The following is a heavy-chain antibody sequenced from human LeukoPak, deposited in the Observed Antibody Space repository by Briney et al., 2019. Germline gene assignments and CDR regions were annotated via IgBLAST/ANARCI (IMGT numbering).Heavy chain of an antibody. CDR1: GFTFSKYA. Sequence: GGSLRLSCAASGFTFSKYAMSWVRQAPGKGLEWVSAISGSGGSTYYADSVKGRFTISRDNSKNTLYLQMNSLRAEDTAVYYCAKDRGVAVAGTRFDPWGQGTLVTVSS. J-gene: IGHJ5*02. CDR3: AKDRGVAVAGTRFDP. CDR2: ISGSGGST. D-gene: IGHD6-19*01. V-gene: IGHV3-23*01.